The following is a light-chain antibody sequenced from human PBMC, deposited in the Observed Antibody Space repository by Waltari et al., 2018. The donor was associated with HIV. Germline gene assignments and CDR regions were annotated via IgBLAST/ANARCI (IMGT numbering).Light chain of an antibody. CDR1: SSDVGAFKY. J-gene: IGLJ1*01. CDR2: DVT. Sequence: QSALTQPPSASGSPGQSVTISCTGASSDVGAFKYVSWYQQHPGKAPKLLIYDVTKRPSGVPDRFSGSKSGNTASLTVSGLQADDEAHYYCSSYAGSSMSYAFGTGTKVTVL. V-gene: IGLV2-8*01. CDR3: SSYAGSSMSYA.